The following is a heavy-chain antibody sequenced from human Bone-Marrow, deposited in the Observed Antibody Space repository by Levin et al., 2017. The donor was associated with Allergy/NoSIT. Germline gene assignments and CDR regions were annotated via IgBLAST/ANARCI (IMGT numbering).Heavy chain of an antibody. CDR2: ISWNSGSI. V-gene: IGHV3-9*01. D-gene: IGHD6-19*01. J-gene: IGHJ6*02. CDR3: AKGGGQWDYYGMDV. CDR1: GFTFDDYA. Sequence: GGSLRLSCAASGFTFDDYAMHWVRQAPGKGLEWVSGISWNSGSIGYADSVKGRFTISRDNAKNSLYLQMNSLRAEDTALYYCAKGGGQWDYYGMDVWGQGTTVTISS.